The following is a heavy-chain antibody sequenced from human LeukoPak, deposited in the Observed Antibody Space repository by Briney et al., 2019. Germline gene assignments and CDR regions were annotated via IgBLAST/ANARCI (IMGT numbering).Heavy chain of an antibody. CDR3: AIPSLVGYGSGSYLDY. V-gene: IGHV3-66*01. CDR1: EFSVGSNY. D-gene: IGHD3-10*01. Sequence: PGGSLRLSCAASEFSVGSNYMTWVRQAPGKGLEWVSLIYSGGSTYYADSVKGRFTISRDNAKNSLYLQMNSLRAEDTAVYYCAIPSLVGYGSGSYLDYWGQGTLVTVSS. J-gene: IGHJ4*02. CDR2: IYSGGST.